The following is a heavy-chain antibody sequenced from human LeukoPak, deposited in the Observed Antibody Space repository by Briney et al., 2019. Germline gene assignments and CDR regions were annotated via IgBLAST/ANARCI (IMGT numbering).Heavy chain of an antibody. Sequence: ASVKVSCKTSGYTFTGYYMHWVRQAPGQGLEWMGWINPNSGGTNYAQKFQGRVTMTRDTSISTAYMELSRLRSDDTAVYYCARVSMVRRSSDYWGQGTLVTVSS. J-gene: IGHJ4*02. V-gene: IGHV1-2*02. CDR2: INPNSGGT. D-gene: IGHD3-10*01. CDR1: GYTFTGYY. CDR3: ARVSMVRRSSDY.